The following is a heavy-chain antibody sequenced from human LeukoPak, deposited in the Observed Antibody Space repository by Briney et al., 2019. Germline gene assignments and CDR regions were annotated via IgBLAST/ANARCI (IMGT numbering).Heavy chain of an antibody. CDR3: ARGANPGIAVAAPFDY. V-gene: IGHV4-39*07. J-gene: IGHJ4*02. CDR1: GGSIRSSYYY. Sequence: SETLSLTCTVSGGSIRSSYYYWGWIRQPPGKGLEWIGSIYDSGSTYYNPSLKSRVTISVDTSKNQFSLKVSSVTAADTAVYYCARGANPGIAVAAPFDYWGQGTLVTVSS. D-gene: IGHD6-19*01. CDR2: IYDSGST.